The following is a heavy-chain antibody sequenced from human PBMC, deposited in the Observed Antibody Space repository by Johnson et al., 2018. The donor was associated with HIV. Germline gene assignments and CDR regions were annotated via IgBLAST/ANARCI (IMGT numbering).Heavy chain of an antibody. CDR1: GFTFSSYA. Sequence: QVQLVESGGGLVQRGGSLRLSCEASGFTFSSYAMHWVRQAPGKGLEWVAVISYDGSNKYYADSVKGRFTISRDNSKNTLYLQMNSLRAEDTAVYYCARDDLGNPFSSDDAVDIWGQGTMGTVSS. CDR2: ISYDGSNK. D-gene: IGHD4-23*01. CDR3: ARDDLGNPFSSDDAVDI. J-gene: IGHJ3*02. V-gene: IGHV3-30-3*01.